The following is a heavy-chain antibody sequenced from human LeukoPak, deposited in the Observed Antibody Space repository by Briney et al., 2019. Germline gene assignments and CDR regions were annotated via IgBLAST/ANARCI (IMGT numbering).Heavy chain of an antibody. J-gene: IGHJ4*02. Sequence: PGGSLRLSCAASGFTFSNFEMNWVRQAPGKGLEWVSYISSSGNNIYYADSVKGRFTISRDNAKNSLFLQMNSLRAEDTAVYYCAKSQSQTGSSWSFDYWGQGTLVAVSS. D-gene: IGHD6-13*01. CDR3: AKSQSQTGSSWSFDY. CDR1: GFTFSNFE. CDR2: ISSSGNNI. V-gene: IGHV3-48*03.